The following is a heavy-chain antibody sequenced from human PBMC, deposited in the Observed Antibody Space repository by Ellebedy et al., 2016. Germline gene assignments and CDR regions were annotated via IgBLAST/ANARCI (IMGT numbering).Heavy chain of an antibody. Sequence: SETLSLXXTVSGGSISSSSYYWGWIRQPPGKGLEWIGSIYYSGSTYYNPSLKSRVTISVDTSKNQFSLKLSSVTAADTAVYYCARGQLIQQRGYGMDVWGQGTTVTVSS. CDR1: GGSISSSSYY. J-gene: IGHJ6*02. CDR2: IYYSGST. CDR3: ARGQLIQQRGYGMDV. D-gene: IGHD5-18*01. V-gene: IGHV4-39*07.